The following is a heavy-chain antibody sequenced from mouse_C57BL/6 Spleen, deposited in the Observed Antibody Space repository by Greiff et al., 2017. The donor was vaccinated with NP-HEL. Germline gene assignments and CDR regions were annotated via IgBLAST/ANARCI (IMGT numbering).Heavy chain of an antibody. Sequence: QVQLQQSGAELVRPGASVTLSCKASGYTFTDYEMHWVKQTPVHGLEWIGAIDPETGGTAYNQKFKGKAILTADKSSSTAYMELRSLTSEDSAVYYCTRAGPYAMDYWGQGTSVTVSS. CDR2: IDPETGGT. CDR1: GYTFTDYE. J-gene: IGHJ4*01. V-gene: IGHV1-15*01. CDR3: TRAGPYAMDY.